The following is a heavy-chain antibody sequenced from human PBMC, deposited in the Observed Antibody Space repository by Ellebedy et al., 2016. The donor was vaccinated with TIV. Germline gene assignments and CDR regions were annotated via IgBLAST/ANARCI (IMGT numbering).Heavy chain of an antibody. J-gene: IGHJ3*02. CDR3: ARDRSVVMASDAFDI. CDR2: ISGSGGRT. D-gene: IGHD4-23*01. V-gene: IGHV3-23*01. Sequence: PGGSLRLSCAASGFTFSSYAMNWVRQAPGKGPEWVSGISGSGGRTYYADSVKGRFTISRDNAKNSLYLQMNSLRAEDTSLYYCARDRSVVMASDAFDIWGQGTMVTVSS. CDR1: GFTFSSYA.